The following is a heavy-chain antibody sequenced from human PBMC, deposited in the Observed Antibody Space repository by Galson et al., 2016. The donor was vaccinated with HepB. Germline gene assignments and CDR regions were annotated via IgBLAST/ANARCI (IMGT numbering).Heavy chain of an antibody. CDR2: IYNSGST. J-gene: IGHJ3*01. D-gene: IGHD2-2*01. CDR1: GGSISSYY. Sequence: SETLSLTCTVSGGSISSYYWSWIRQPPGKGLEWIGHIYNSGSTKYNPSLRSRVAMSIDKSKNQFSLELTSVTAAGTAVYYCASSEYCTSSSCYRAFDFWGLGTMVTVSS. CDR3: ASSEYCTSSSCYRAFDF. V-gene: IGHV4-59*01.